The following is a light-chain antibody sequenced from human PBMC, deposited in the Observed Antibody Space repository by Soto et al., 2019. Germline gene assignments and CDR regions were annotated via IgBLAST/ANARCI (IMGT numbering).Light chain of an antibody. CDR2: EVN. V-gene: IGLV2-8*01. Sequence: SSLTQPPPPSGAPGQSVTLSLPGNNKDVGGYNYVSWYQQYPGKAPKLIIYEVNERPSGVPDRFSGSKSGNTASLTVSGLQTADEADYYCSSYAGSNWYVFGTGTKVTVL. CDR1: NKDVGGYNY. J-gene: IGLJ1*01. CDR3: SSYAGSNWYV.